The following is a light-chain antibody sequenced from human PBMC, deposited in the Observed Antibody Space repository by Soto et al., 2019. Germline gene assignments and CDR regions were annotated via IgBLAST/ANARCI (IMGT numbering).Light chain of an antibody. J-gene: IGKJ4*01. CDR3: LQQNTYPLI. V-gene: IGKV1-17*01. Sequence: DIQMTQSPSSLSASVGDRVTITCRASQGSRNGLGWYQHKPEKAPKRLIYAASTLHSGDPSMFSGSGSGTEFTLTISSKQPEDFATYYCLQQNTYPLIFGGGNKVEI. CDR1: QGSRNG. CDR2: AAS.